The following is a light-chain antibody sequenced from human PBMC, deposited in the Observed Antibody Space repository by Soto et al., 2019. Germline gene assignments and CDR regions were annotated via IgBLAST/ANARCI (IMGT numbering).Light chain of an antibody. CDR1: QSVNNN. CDR2: GAS. V-gene: IGKV3-15*01. CDR3: QQIYSAPLT. Sequence: EIILTQSPASLSVSPGERATLSCRASQSVNNNLAWYQQKPGQAPRLLIYGASTRATGIPGRFRGSGSGTEFTLSISSLQPEDFATYFCQQIYSAPLTFGGGTKVEIK. J-gene: IGKJ4*01.